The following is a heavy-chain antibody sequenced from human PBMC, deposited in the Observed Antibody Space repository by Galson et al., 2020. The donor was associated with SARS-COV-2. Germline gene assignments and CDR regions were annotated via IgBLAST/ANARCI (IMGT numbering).Heavy chain of an antibody. Sequence: GEFLKISCATSGFTFQNYAMGWVRQAPGKGLEWVSLIGAGGDTYYADSVEGRFTISRDNLRNTLFLQMNSLRVDDTAVYYCAKEAGTGWATDYFQHWGKGTLVTVSS. CDR1: GFTFQNYA. CDR3: AKEAGTGWATDYFQH. V-gene: IGHV3-23*03. CDR2: IGAGGDT. D-gene: IGHD6-19*01. J-gene: IGHJ1*01.